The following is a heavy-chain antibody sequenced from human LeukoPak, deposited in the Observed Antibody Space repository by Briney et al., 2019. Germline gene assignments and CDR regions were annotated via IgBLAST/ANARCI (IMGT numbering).Heavy chain of an antibody. CDR2: INQSGST. V-gene: IGHV4-34*01. Sequence: SETLSLTCAVYGGFFSTYYWSWVRQPPGSRLEWIGDINQSGSTNYSPSLKSRVTVSIDTSKNQFSLKMSSLTAADTAIYFCARHGLGRGVYITRQYNYYMDVWGTGTTVTVSS. J-gene: IGHJ6*04. CDR1: GGFFSTYY. CDR3: ARHGLGRGVYITRQYNYYMDV. D-gene: IGHD3-10*01.